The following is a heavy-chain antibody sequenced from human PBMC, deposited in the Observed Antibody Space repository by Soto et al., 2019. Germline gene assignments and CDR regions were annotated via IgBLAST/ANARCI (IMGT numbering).Heavy chain of an antibody. D-gene: IGHD4-17*01. CDR3: VRQGIDYLHGLVDV. J-gene: IGHJ6*02. V-gene: IGHV4-59*08. Sequence: QVQLQQSGPRLVKPSETLSLTCTVSSGPDRSHNWGWIRQPPGRGLEWIGYVYYTGDTAYNPSLRRRVSMSADTSTNDLSLTLSSVTAADTAVYYCVRQGIDYLHGLVDVWGQGTTVSVSS. CDR2: VYYTGDT. CDR1: SGPDRSHN.